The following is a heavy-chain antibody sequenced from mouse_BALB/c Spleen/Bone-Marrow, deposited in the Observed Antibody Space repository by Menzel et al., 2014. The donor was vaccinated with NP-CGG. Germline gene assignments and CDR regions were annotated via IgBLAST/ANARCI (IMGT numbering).Heavy chain of an antibody. CDR3: ARSDGYRAMDY. J-gene: IGHJ4*01. V-gene: IGHV1-82*01. D-gene: IGHD2-3*01. Sequence: QVQLQQSGPELVKPGASVKISCKASDYAFSTSWMNWVKQRPGQGLEWIGRIYPGDGDTYYNGKFKGKATLTADKSSSPAYMQLSSLTSVDSAVYFCARSDGYRAMDYWGQGTSVTVSS. CDR1: DYAFSTSW. CDR2: IYPGDGDT.